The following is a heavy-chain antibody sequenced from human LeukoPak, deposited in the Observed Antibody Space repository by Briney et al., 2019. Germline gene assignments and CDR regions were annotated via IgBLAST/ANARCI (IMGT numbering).Heavy chain of an antibody. CDR3: AKDSGAGKSSYFDY. CDR1: GFTFSSYG. D-gene: IGHD6-19*01. Sequence: GGSLRLSCAASGFTFSSYGMHWVRQAPGKGLEWVAFIRYDGSNKYYADSVKGRFAISRDNSKNTLYLQMNSLRAEDTAVYYCAKDSGAGKSSYFDYWGQGTLVTVSS. V-gene: IGHV3-30*02. J-gene: IGHJ4*02. CDR2: IRYDGSNK.